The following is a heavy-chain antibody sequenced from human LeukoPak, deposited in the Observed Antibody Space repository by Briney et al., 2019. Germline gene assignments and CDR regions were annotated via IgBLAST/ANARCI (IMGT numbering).Heavy chain of an antibody. CDR1: GFSFKNHG. V-gene: IGHV3-33*01. J-gene: IGHJ4*02. CDR3: AGDRTVRYFDY. Sequence: GRSLRLSCAASGFSFKNHGMHWVRQAPGKGLEWVAIIWYDGSNTYYADSVKGRFTVSRDNSKNTLYLQMNSLRAEDTAVYYCAGDRTVRYFDYWGQGTLVRVSS. CDR2: IWYDGSNT.